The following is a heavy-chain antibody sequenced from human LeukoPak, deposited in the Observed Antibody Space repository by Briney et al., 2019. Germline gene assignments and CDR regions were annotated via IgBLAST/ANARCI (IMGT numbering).Heavy chain of an antibody. CDR2: IYYSGST. J-gene: IGHJ6*02. Sequence: PPQTLSLTCTVSGGSISSGGYYWSWIRQHPGKGLEWIGYIYYSGSTNHNPSLKSRVTISVDTSKNQFSLKLSSVTAADTAVYYCARSIAARYWEFSYYYYGMDVWGQGTTVTVSS. D-gene: IGHD6-6*01. V-gene: IGHV4-31*03. CDR3: ARSIAARYWEFSYYYYGMDV. CDR1: GGSISSGGYY.